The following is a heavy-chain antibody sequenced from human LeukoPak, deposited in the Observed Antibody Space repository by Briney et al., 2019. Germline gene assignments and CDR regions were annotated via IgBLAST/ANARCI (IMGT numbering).Heavy chain of an antibody. D-gene: IGHD3-16*01. Sequence: SETLSLTCTVSGGSISSYYWSWIRQPPGKGLEWIGYIYYSGSTNYNPSLKSRVTISVDTSKNQFSLKLSSVTAADTAVYYCARNLRQLVYDYDWFDPWGQGTLVTVSS. CDR1: GGSISSYY. V-gene: IGHV4-59*01. J-gene: IGHJ5*02. CDR3: ARNLRQLVYDYDWFDP. CDR2: IYYSGST.